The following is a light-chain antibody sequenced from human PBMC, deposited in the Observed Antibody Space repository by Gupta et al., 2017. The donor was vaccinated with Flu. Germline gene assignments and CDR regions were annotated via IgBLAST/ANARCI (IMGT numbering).Light chain of an antibody. CDR1: QSVRSK. CDR2: GVS. J-gene: IGKJ2*01. Sequence: TLSVSPGERATLSCRASQSVRSKLAWYKQKPGQAPRLLIYGVSTRATGIPARFSGSGYGTEFTLTISSLQSEDFAVYYCQQYNDWPLYTFGQGTKLEIK. V-gene: IGKV3-15*01. CDR3: QQYNDWPLYT.